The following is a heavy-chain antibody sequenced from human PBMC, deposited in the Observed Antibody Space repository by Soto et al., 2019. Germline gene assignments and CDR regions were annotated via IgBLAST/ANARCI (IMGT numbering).Heavy chain of an antibody. Sequence: QVQLVQSGAEVKKPGSSVKVSCKASGGTFSSYAISWVRQAPGQGLEWMGGIIPIFGTANYAQKFQGRVTITADESTSTAYMELSSLRSEDTAVYYCASPHPLVPAAITYYYYGMDVWGQGTTVTVSS. CDR3: ASPHPLVPAAITYYYYGMDV. CDR2: IIPIFGTA. J-gene: IGHJ6*02. V-gene: IGHV1-69*01. CDR1: GGTFSSYA. D-gene: IGHD2-2*01.